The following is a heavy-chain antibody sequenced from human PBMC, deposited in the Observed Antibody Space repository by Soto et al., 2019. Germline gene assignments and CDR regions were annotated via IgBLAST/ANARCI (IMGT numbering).Heavy chain of an antibody. Sequence: GASVKVSCKASGYTFTSYAMHWVRQAPGQGLEWMGIINPSGGSTSYAQKFQGRVTMTRDTSTSTVYMELSSLRSEDTAVYYCARALQYCSGGSCYHQHGARPNYYYYGMDVWGQGTTVTVSS. CDR3: ARALQYCSGGSCYHQHGARPNYYYYGMDV. J-gene: IGHJ6*02. CDR2: INPSGGST. D-gene: IGHD2-15*01. CDR1: GYTFTSYA. V-gene: IGHV1-46*03.